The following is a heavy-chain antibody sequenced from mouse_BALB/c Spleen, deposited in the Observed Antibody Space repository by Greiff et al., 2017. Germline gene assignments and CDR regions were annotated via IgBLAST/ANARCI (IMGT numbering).Heavy chain of an antibody. CDR3: AREVNYYGSSYGAMDY. CDR1: GYTFTSYW. D-gene: IGHD1-1*01. CDR2: IYPGDGDT. J-gene: IGHJ4*01. V-gene: IGHV1-87*01. Sequence: VQLQQSGAELARPGASVKLSCKASGYTFTSYWMQWVKQRPGQGLEWIGAIYPGDGDTRYTQKFKGKATLTADKSSSTAYMQLSSLASEDSAVYYCAREVNYYGSSYGAMDYWGEGTSVTVSS.